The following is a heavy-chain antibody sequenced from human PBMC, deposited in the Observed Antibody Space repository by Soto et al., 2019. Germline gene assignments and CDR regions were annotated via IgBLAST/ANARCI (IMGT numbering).Heavy chain of an antibody. CDR3: ARLGSGWFFDY. CDR2: IYYSGST. CDR1: GGSISSSSYY. V-gene: IGHV4-39*01. Sequence: QLQLQESGPGLVKPSEPLSLTCTVSGGSISSSSYYWGWIRQPPGKGLEWIGSIYYSGSTYYNPSLKSRVTISVDTSKNQFSLKLSSVTAADTAVYYCARLGSGWFFDYWGQGTLVTVSS. D-gene: IGHD6-19*01. J-gene: IGHJ4*02.